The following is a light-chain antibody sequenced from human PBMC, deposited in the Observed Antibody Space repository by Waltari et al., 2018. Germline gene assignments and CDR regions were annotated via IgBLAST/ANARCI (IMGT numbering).Light chain of an antibody. J-gene: IGLJ1*01. V-gene: IGLV1-40*01. CDR3: QSYDSSLSGSRV. Sequence: QSVLTQPPSVSGAPGQRVTISCTGSSSNIGAGYDVHWYQQLPGTAPKRLIYGNSIGPSGSPDRFSGSKSGNSASLAIAGLQAEDGADYYCQSYDSSLSGSRVFGTGTKVTVL. CDR1: SSNIGAGYD. CDR2: GNS.